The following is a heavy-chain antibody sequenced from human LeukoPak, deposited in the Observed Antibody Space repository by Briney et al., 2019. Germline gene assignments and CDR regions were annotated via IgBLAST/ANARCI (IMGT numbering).Heavy chain of an antibody. D-gene: IGHD2-2*01. CDR1: GGSISSGDYY. J-gene: IGHJ5*02. V-gene: IGHV4-30-4*01. Sequence: SETLSLTCTVSGGSISSGDYYWSWIRQPPGKGLEWIGYIYYSGSTYYNPSLKSRVTISVDTSKNQFSLKLSSVTAADTAVYYCARDGRYCSSTSCYPWFDPWGQGTLVTVSS. CDR3: ARDGRYCSSTSCYPWFDP. CDR2: IYYSGST.